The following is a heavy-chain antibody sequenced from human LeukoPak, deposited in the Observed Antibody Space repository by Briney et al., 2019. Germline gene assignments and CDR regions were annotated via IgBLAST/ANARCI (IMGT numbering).Heavy chain of an antibody. D-gene: IGHD5-24*01. CDR2: IIPIFGTA. CDR3: ARAPGEMATTFDY. V-gene: IGHV1-69*13. Sequence: ASVKVSCKASGGTFSSYAISWVRQAPGQGLEWMGGIIPIFGTANYAQKFQGRVTITADESTSTAYMELSSLRSEDTAVYYCARAPGEMATTFDYWGPGTLVTVSS. J-gene: IGHJ4*02. CDR1: GGTFSSYA.